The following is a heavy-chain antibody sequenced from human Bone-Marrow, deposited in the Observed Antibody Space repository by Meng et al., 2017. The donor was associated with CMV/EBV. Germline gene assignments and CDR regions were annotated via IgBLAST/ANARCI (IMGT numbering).Heavy chain of an antibody. J-gene: IGHJ4*02. CDR1: GFTFSSYA. Sequence: GESLKISCAASGFTFSSYAMHWVRQAPGKGLEYVSAISSNGGSTYYADSVKGRFTISRDNSKNTLYLQMNSLRAEDTAVYYCARELITIFGVVPGGYWGQGTLVTVSS. V-gene: IGHV3-64*02. CDR3: ARELITIFGVVPGGY. D-gene: IGHD3-3*01. CDR2: ISSNGGST.